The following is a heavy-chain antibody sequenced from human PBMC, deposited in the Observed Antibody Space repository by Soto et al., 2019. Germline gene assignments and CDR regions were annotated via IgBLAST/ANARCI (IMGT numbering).Heavy chain of an antibody. Sequence: GGSLRLSCASSGFTFLIFAIQWVRQAPGKGLEWVAGISYDRTNTFYADSVKGRFTISRDNSKNILYVQMHSLRSDDTAVYYCARGGDYNWHFDAFDIWGQGTMVTVSS. D-gene: IGHD1-7*01. CDR2: ISYDRTNT. V-gene: IGHV3-30*04. J-gene: IGHJ3*02. CDR1: GFTFLIFA. CDR3: ARGGDYNWHFDAFDI.